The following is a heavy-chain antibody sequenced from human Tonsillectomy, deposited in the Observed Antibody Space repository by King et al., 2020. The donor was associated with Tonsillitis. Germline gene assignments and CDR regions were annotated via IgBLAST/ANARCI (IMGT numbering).Heavy chain of an antibody. CDR1: GFTFSSSA. CDR3: AREYYYGSGSPYYYYYYGMDV. Sequence: VQLVESGGGVVQPGRSLRLSCAASGFTFSSSAMHGVRQAPGKGLEWVAVISYDGSNKYYADSVKGRFTISRDNSKNTLYLQMNSLRVEDTAVFYCAREYYYGSGSPYYYYYYGMDVWGQGTTVTVSS. D-gene: IGHD3-10*01. J-gene: IGHJ6*02. CDR2: ISYDGSNK. V-gene: IGHV3-30*04.